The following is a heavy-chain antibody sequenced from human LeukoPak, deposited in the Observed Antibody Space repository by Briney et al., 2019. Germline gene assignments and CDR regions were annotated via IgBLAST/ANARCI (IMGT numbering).Heavy chain of an antibody. J-gene: IGHJ4*02. CDR3: AKELDTMFFDY. Sequence: GGSLRLSCATSGFNFDRYAIHWIRQAPGKGLEWVSLAGWAGGTTFYSDSVRGRFTISRDSGRKSVYLQMNSLTTDDTAFYFCAKELDTMFFDYWGQGALVTVSS. CDR1: GFNFDRYA. CDR2: AGWAGGTT. D-gene: IGHD3-10*02. V-gene: IGHV3-43*01.